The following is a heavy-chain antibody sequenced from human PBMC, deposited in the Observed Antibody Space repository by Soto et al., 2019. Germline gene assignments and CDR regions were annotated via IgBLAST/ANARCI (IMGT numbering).Heavy chain of an antibody. CDR1: GYTFTGYY. V-gene: IGHV1-2*02. J-gene: IGHJ4*02. D-gene: IGHD2-8*01. CDR3: ARGNGADADELDY. Sequence: ASVMVSCKASGYTFTGYYMHWVPQAPGQGLEWMGWINPNSARTDYAQKFKGRVTMTRDTSISAAYMYLSCLRSDDTAVYDCARGNGADADELDYSGQGSSVTGS. CDR2: INPNSART.